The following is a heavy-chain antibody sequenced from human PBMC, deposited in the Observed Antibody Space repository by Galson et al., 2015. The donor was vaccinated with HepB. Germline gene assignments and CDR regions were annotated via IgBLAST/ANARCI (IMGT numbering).Heavy chain of an antibody. Sequence: SVKVSCKASGYTFISYAMHWVRQAPGQRLEWMAWINAGNGNTKYSQKFQGRVTITIDTSATTAYMELSSLRSEDTAVYYCARWPLPTVVVPPASDGFDVWGQGTLVTVSS. J-gene: IGHJ3*01. CDR2: INAGNGNT. CDR1: GYTFISYA. V-gene: IGHV1-3*01. CDR3: ARWPLPTVVVPPASDGFDV. D-gene: IGHD2-2*01.